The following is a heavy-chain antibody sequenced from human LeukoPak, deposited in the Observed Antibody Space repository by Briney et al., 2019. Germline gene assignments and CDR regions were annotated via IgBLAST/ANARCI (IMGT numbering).Heavy chain of an antibody. D-gene: IGHD2-21*01. CDR2: ISGSGGTT. CDR3: AKDSQVISTYYFDY. J-gene: IGHJ4*02. V-gene: IGHV3-23*01. Sequence: PGGSLRLSCAASGFTFSSYAMSWVRQAPGEGLEWVSVISGSGGTTYYPNSVKGRFTISRDNSKNTLYLQMNSLRAEDTAVYYCAKDSQVISTYYFDYWGQGTLVTVSS. CDR1: GFTFSSYA.